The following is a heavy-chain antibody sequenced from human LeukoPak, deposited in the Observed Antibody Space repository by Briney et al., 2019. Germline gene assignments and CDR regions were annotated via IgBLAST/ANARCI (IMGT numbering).Heavy chain of an antibody. CDR2: IGTSGTTI. D-gene: IGHD6-13*01. CDR3: ARSDFTTATGFDY. CDR1: GFTFSSYS. J-gene: IGHJ4*02. Sequence: QTGGSLRLSCAASGFTFSSYSMNWVRQAPGKGLEWVSYIGTSGTTIYFADSMKGRFTISRDNAKNSLYLQMNSLRDEDTAVYYCARSDFTTATGFDYWGQGTLVTVSS. V-gene: IGHV3-48*02.